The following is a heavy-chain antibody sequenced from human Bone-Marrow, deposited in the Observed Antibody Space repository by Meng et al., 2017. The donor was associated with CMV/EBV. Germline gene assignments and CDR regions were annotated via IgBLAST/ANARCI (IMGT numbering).Heavy chain of an antibody. D-gene: IGHD3-10*01. Sequence: HAHRVEPGVEVRKAGASVKVSDKASGNTFTDNYRTGGRRAPGQGLEWRGGINPTMEAKNDAQKFRGRVHSTRNTSTSTAYRALSRLRSDDTSVYYGASGGEWQEWGDFDYWGQGTLVTVSS. CDR1: GNTFTDNY. J-gene: IGHJ4*02. V-gene: IGHV1-2*01. CDR3: ASGGEWQEWGDFDY. CDR2: INPTMEAK.